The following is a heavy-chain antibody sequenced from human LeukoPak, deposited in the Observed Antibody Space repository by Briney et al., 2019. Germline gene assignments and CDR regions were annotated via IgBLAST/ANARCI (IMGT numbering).Heavy chain of an antibody. CDR2: ISSSSSYM. Sequence: GGSLRLSCAASGFTFSSYSMNWVRQAPGKGLEWVSSISSSSSYMYYADSVKGRFTISRDNAKNSLYLQMNSLRAEDTAVYYCASHTPQYSSSSSVWDYWGQGTLVTVSS. J-gene: IGHJ4*02. CDR1: GFTFSSYS. D-gene: IGHD6-13*01. CDR3: ASHTPQYSSSSSVWDY. V-gene: IGHV3-21*01.